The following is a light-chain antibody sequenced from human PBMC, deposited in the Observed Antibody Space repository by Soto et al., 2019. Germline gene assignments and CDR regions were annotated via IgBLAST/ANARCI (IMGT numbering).Light chain of an antibody. CDR1: QNIRNY. J-gene: IGKJ2*02. CDR3: HQSKSTPRT. Sequence: DIQMTQSPSSLPASEGDTVTITCRASQNIRNYLNWYQQRPGKAPTLLIYAGSTLRGGVPSSFSGCGSGTDFTLPITGLQPEASAPYYCHQSKSTPRTFGQGTRL. CDR2: AGS. V-gene: IGKV1-39*01.